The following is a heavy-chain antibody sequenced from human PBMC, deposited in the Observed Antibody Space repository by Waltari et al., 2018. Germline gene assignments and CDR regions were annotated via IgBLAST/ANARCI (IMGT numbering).Heavy chain of an antibody. V-gene: IGHV3-23*01. CDR3: AKDSYYDFWSGYYSGVDFDY. D-gene: IGHD3-3*01. J-gene: IGHJ4*02. CDR1: GFTFSRYA. CDR2: ISGSGGRA. Sequence: EVQLLESGGGLVQPGGSLRLSCAASGFTFSRYAKSWARQAPGKGLVWVSAISGSGGRAYYADSVKGRFTISRDNSKNTLYLQMNSLRAEDTAVYYCAKDSYYDFWSGYYSGVDFDYWGQGTLVTVSS.